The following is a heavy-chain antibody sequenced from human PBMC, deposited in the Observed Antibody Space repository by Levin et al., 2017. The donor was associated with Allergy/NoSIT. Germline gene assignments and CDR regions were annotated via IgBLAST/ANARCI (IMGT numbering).Heavy chain of an antibody. CDR3: ASLQAIERWELLGGWFDP. D-gene: IGHD1-26*01. J-gene: IGHJ5*02. Sequence: ASVKVSCKVSGYTLTELSMHWVRQAPGKGLEWMGGFDPEDGETIYAQKFQGRVTMTEDTSTDTAYMELSSLRSEDTAVYYCASLQAIERWELLGGWFDPWGQGTLVTVSS. CDR1: GYTLTELS. CDR2: FDPEDGET. V-gene: IGHV1-24*01.